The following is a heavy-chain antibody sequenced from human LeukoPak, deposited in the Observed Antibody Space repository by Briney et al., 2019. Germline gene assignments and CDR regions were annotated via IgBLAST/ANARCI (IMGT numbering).Heavy chain of an antibody. J-gene: IGHJ4*02. V-gene: IGHV3-15*01. CDR2: IKSKTDGGTT. Sequence: GGSLRLSCAASGFTFSNAWMSWVRQAPGKGLEWVGCIKSKTDGGTTDYAAPVKGRFTISRDDSKNTLYLQMNSLKTEDTAVYYCTTGMGYWGQGTLVTVSS. CDR1: GFTFSNAW. D-gene: IGHD2-8*01. CDR3: TTGMGY.